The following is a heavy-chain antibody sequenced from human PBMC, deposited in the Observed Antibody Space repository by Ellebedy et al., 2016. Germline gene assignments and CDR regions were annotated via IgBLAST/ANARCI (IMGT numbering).Heavy chain of an antibody. Sequence: GESLKISCAASGFTFSDYYMGWIRQAPGKGLEWVSYISSSTGTYTNHADSVKGRFTVSRDNAKNSMYLQMSSLRAEDTAVYYCASSWYGGYYFDYWGQGTLVTVSS. J-gene: IGHJ4*02. CDR1: GFTFSDYY. D-gene: IGHD6-13*01. CDR2: ISSSTGTYT. V-gene: IGHV3-11*06. CDR3: ASSWYGGYYFDY.